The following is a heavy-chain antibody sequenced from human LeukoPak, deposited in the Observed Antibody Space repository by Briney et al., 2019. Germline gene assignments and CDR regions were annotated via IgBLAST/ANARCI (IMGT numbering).Heavy chain of an antibody. V-gene: IGHV3-72*01. CDR2: SRNKAKSYTT. Sequence: PGGSLRLSCAVSGFTFSDHFLDWVRQAPGKGLEWVGRSRNKAKSYTTEYAASVKVRFTISRDDSKNSLYLQMNSLETEVTAVNYCVRVGSVSGSDYLDYWGQGTLVTVSS. CDR1: GFTFSDHF. D-gene: IGHD6-19*01. CDR3: VRVGSVSGSDYLDY. J-gene: IGHJ4*02.